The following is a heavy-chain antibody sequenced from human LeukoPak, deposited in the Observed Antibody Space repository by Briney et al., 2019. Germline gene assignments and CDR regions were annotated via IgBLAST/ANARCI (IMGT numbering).Heavy chain of an antibody. CDR2: IYYSGST. CDR1: GGSISTSSYY. D-gene: IGHD3-22*01. Sequence: MPSETLSLTCTVSGGSISTSSYYWGWIRQPPGKGLEWIGSIYYSGSTYYNPSLKSRVTISVDTSKNQFSLKLSSVTAADTAVYYCARGLFATVYYYYYYGMDVWGQGTTVTVSS. J-gene: IGHJ6*02. CDR3: ARGLFATVYYYYYYGMDV. V-gene: IGHV4-39*01.